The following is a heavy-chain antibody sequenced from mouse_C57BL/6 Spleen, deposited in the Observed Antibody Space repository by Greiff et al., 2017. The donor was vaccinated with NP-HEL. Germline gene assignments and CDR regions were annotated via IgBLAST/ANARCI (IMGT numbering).Heavy chain of an antibody. CDR3: ARGGGGGLCDY. J-gene: IGHJ2*01. V-gene: IGHV1-69*01. Sequence: QVQLQQPGAELVMPGASVKLSCKASGYTFTSYWMHWVKQRPGQGLEWIGEIDPSDSYTNYNQKFKGKSTLTVDKSSSTAYMQLSSLTSEDSAVYYCARGGGGGLCDYWGQGTTLTVSS. CDR1: GYTFTSYW. D-gene: IGHD6-1*01. CDR2: IDPSDSYT.